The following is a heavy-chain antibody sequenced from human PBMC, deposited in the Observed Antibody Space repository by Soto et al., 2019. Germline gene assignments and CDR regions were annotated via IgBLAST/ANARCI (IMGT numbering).Heavy chain of an antibody. CDR1: GLTVSGKKY. CDR3: AKERGEIGVPLFEY. J-gene: IGHJ4*02. V-gene: IGHV3-53*01. D-gene: IGHD2-8*01. CDR2: VYDLDGT. Sequence: GGSLRLSCVASGLTVSGKKYVAWVRQAPGKGPEWVSGVYDLDGTYYADSVKGRFTISRDNSKNTLYLQMNSLRAEDTAIYYCAKERGEIGVPLFEYWGQGALVTVSS.